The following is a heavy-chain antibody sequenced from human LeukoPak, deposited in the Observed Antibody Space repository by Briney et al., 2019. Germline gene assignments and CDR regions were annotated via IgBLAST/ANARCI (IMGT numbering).Heavy chain of an antibody. V-gene: IGHV4-4*07. J-gene: IGHJ4*02. CDR3: ARGRKWELPFDY. D-gene: IGHD1-26*01. Sequence: SETLSPTCTVSGGSISSYYWSWIRQPAGKGLEWIGRIYTSGSTNYNPSLKSRVTMSVDTSKNQFSLKLSSVTAADTAVYYCARGRKWELPFDYWGQGTLVTVSS. CDR2: IYTSGST. CDR1: GGSISSYY.